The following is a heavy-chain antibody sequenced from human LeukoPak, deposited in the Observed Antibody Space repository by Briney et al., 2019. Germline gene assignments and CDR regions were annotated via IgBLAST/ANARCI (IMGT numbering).Heavy chain of an antibody. CDR1: GGSISSYY. CDR2: IYYSGST. V-gene: IGHV4-59*08. J-gene: IGHJ4*02. Sequence: PSETLTLTCTVSGGSISSYYGSWIRQPPGKGLEWVGYIYYSGSTTYNPSLKGRLTISVDTSKNQFSLNRSSVTAADTAVYYCARHAPGYYDYWGQGTLVTVSS. CDR3: ARHAPGYYDY.